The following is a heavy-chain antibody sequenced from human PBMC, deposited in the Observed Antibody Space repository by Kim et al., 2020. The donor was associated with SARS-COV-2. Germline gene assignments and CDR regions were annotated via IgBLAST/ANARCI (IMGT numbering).Heavy chain of an antibody. CDR1: GGTFSSYA. D-gene: IGHD3-16*01. CDR2: IIPIFGTA. V-gene: IGHV1-69*13. J-gene: IGHJ3*02. Sequence: SVKVSCKASGGTFSSYAISWVRQAPGQGLEWMGGIIPIFGTANYAQKFQGRVTITADESTSTAYMELSSLRSEDTAVYYCARGGEGYINDAFDIWGQGTMVTVSS. CDR3: ARGGEGYINDAFDI.